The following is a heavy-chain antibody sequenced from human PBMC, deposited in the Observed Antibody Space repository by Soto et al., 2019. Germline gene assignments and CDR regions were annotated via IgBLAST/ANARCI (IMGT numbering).Heavy chain of an antibody. V-gene: IGHV4-39*01. J-gene: IGHJ4*01. CDR3: ARFLVPASLHSDFDS. CDR2: IHYGGIT. Sequence: SETLSLTCSVSGVSVTSSSYYWGWIRQPPGKGLEWIGNIHYGGITYYNPSLKRRVAMSVDTSKNQFSLRLDSLTVADTAVYYCARFLVPASLHSDFDSWGHVTRFPVS. D-gene: IGHD2-21*02. CDR1: GVSVTSSSYY.